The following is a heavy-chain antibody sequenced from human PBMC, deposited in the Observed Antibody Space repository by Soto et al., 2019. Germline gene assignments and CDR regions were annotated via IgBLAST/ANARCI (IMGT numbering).Heavy chain of an antibody. V-gene: IGHV5-51*01. Sequence: ASLKISCQGSGYSFTNYWIAWVRQMPGKGLEWMGVIYPRDSDTKYSPSFQGQVTISADKSISTAYLQWSSLKASDTAIYYCARQATYDFWSGYYVDPWGQGTLVTVSS. J-gene: IGHJ5*02. CDR1: GYSFTNYW. D-gene: IGHD3-3*01. CDR3: ARQATYDFWSGYYVDP. CDR2: IYPRDSDT.